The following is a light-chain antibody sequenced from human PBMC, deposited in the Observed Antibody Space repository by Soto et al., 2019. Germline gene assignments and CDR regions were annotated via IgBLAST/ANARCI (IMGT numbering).Light chain of an antibody. CDR1: QSVSSN. V-gene: IGKV3-15*01. J-gene: IGKJ1*01. Sequence: DILMTQSPVTLSVSPGERATLSCRASQSVSSNLAWYQQKPGQAPRLLISGASTGATGIPARFSGSGSGTEFTLTISSLQPDDFATYYCQHFNSYPWTFGQGTK. CDR2: GAS. CDR3: QHFNSYPWT.